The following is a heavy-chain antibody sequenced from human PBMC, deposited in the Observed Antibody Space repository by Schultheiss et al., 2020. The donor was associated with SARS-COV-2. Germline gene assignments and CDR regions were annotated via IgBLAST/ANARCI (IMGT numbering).Heavy chain of an antibody. J-gene: IGHJ3*01. Sequence: GGSLRLSCAASGFIFRNNVMNWVRQAPGKGLEWVSDIDGAGGSISYGDSVRGRFTISRDNSKNTLYLQMDNLRVEDTALYFCAKCIPFWAFDDWGQGTMVTVSS. V-gene: IGHV3-23*01. CDR1: GFIFRNNV. D-gene: IGHD2-2*02. CDR2: IDGAGGSI. CDR3: AKCIPFWAFDD.